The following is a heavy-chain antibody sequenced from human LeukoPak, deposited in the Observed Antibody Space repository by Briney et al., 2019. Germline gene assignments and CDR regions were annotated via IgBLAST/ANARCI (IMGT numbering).Heavy chain of an antibody. D-gene: IGHD2-2*01. CDR3: ARGSDCCITSCNTVDY. Sequence: TLSLTCTVSGVSISSGGYYWLWLRQHPGKGLEWIGYIYYSGITYYNPSIKRRVSISVDTSKNQFSLKLSSVTAEDTAVYYCARGSDCCITSCNTVDYWGQGTLVTVSS. CDR2: IYYSGIT. CDR1: GVSISSGGYY. J-gene: IGHJ4*02. V-gene: IGHV4-31*03.